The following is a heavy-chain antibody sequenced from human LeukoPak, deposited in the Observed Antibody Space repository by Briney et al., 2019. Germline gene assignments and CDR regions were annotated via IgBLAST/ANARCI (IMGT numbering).Heavy chain of an antibody. V-gene: IGHV3-23*01. Sequence: GGSLRLSCAASGFTFSSYGMSWVRQAPGKGLEWVSAISGSGGSTYYADSVKGRFTISRDNSKNTLYLQMNNLRAEDTAVYYCAREMVEVYSPRNYFDYWGQGTLVTVSS. D-gene: IGHD2-8*01. CDR2: ISGSGGST. CDR3: AREMVEVYSPRNYFDY. CDR1: GFTFSSYG. J-gene: IGHJ4*02.